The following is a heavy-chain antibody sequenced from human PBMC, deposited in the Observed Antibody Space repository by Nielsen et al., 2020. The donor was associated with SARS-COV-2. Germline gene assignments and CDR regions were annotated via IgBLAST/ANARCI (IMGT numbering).Heavy chain of an antibody. J-gene: IGHJ5*02. V-gene: IGHV4-31*03. CDR3: ARARVVVPAANNWFGP. D-gene: IGHD2-2*01. CDR1: GGSISSGGYY. Sequence: SETLSLTCTVSGGSISSGGYYWSWIRQHPGKGLEWIGYIYYSGSTYYNPSLKSRVTISVDTSKNQFSLKLSSVTAADTAVYYCARARVVVPAANNWFGPWGQGTLVTVSS. CDR2: IYYSGST.